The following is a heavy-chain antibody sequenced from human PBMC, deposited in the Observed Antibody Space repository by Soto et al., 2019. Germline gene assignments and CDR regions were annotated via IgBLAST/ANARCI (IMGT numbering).Heavy chain of an antibody. CDR2: IDPSDSYT. J-gene: IGHJ6*02. CDR3: ASNRVNSSGWYGYYYYYGMDV. V-gene: IGHV5-10-1*01. Sequence: VESLKIACNGSGYSFTSYWISWVRQMPWKGLEWMGRIDPSDSYTNYSPSFQGHVTISADKSISTAYLQWSSLKASDTAMYYCASNRVNSSGWYGYYYYYGMDVWGQGTTVTVSS. CDR1: GYSFTSYW. D-gene: IGHD6-19*01.